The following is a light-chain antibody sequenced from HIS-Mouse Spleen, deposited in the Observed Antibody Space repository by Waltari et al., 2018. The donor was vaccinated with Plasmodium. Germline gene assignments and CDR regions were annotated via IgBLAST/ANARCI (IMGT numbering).Light chain of an antibody. CDR1: KSVSSN. CDR3: QQYNNWSFT. J-gene: IGKJ3*01. CDR2: GAS. Sequence: EIVMKTSPATLSVATGERATLTCRASKSVSSNLAWYQQKPGQAPRLLIYGASTRATGIPARFSGSGSGTEFTLTISSLQSEDFAVYYCQQYNNWSFTFGPGTKVDIK. V-gene: IGKV3-15*01.